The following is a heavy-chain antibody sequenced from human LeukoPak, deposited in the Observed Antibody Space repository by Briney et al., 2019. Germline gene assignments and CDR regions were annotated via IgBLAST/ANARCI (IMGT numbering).Heavy chain of an antibody. V-gene: IGHV4-39*07. CDR1: GGSISSYY. CDR2: IYYSGST. J-gene: IGHJ5*02. Sequence: PSETRSLTCTVSGGSISSYYWSWIRQPPGKGLEWIESIYYSGSTYYNPSLKSRVTTSVDTSKNQFSLKLISVTAADTAVYYCARGYSFNWFDPWGQGTLVTVSS. D-gene: IGHD5-18*01. CDR3: ARGYSFNWFDP.